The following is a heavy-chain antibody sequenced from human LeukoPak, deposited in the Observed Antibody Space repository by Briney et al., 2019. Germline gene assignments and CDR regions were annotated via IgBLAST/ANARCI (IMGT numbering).Heavy chain of an antibody. D-gene: IGHD2-15*01. CDR1: GCSFINSG. CDR3: AKGRYCSGGSCSRASDY. J-gene: IGHJ4*02. V-gene: IGHV3-23*01. CDR2: ISGTVRGERT. Sequence: PGGSLRLSCATSGCSFINSGMTWVRQAPGKGLEWVSDISGTVRGERTYYADSVKGRFTISRDNSKNTVYLQMNSLRAEDTAVYYCAKGRYCSGGSCSRASDYWGQGTLVTVSS.